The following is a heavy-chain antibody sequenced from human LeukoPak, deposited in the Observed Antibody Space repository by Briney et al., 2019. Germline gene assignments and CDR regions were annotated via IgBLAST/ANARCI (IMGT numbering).Heavy chain of an antibody. D-gene: IGHD5-18*01. CDR1: VGSISSNY. CDR3: ARALIGYSYGLPFDY. Sequence: SETLSLTCTVSVGSISSNYSSWIRQPPGKGLEWIGYIYDSGSTNYTPSLKIRVTISVDTSKNQFSLKLSSVTAADTAVYYCARALIGYSYGLPFDYWGQGTLVTVSS. V-gene: IGHV4-59*01. CDR2: IYDSGST. J-gene: IGHJ4*02.